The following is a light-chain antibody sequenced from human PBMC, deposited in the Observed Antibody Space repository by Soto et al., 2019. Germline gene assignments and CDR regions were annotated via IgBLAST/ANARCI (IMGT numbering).Light chain of an antibody. J-gene: IGLJ3*02. CDR2: DVS. V-gene: IGLV2-14*01. CDR3: SSCTSSSTWV. Sequence: QSALTQPASVSGSPGQSIAISCTGTSSDVGGYNYVSWYQQHPGKTPNLMIYDVSNRPSGVSNRFSGSKSGNTASLTISGLQAEDEDDYYCSSCTSSSTWVFGGGTKLTVL. CDR1: SSDVGGYNY.